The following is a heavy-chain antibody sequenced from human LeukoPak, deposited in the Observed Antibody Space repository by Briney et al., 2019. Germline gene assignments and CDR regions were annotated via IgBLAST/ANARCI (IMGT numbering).Heavy chain of an antibody. Sequence: GGSLRLSCAASGFSINNYGMHWVRQAPGKGLEWVAFISYDESNEQYADSVRGRFTISRDNSKNTLYLQANSLRGEDTAVYFCAKDEMVYATHYYYYGMDVWGQGTTVTVSS. V-gene: IGHV3-30*18. CDR3: AKDEMVYATHYYYYGMDV. CDR2: ISYDESNE. D-gene: IGHD2-8*01. J-gene: IGHJ6*02. CDR1: GFSINNYG.